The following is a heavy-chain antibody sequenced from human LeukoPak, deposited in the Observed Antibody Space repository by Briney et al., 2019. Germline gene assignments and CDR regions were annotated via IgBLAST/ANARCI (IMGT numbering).Heavy chain of an antibody. CDR3: ARDGQLWIRETTYFDY. CDR2: ILFDGNNK. V-gene: IGHV3-33*08. CDR1: GFTVSSNY. J-gene: IGHJ4*02. D-gene: IGHD3-16*01. Sequence: GGSLRLSCAASGFTVSSNYMSWVRQAPGKGLEWVAVILFDGNNKYYADSVRGRFTISRDNSKNTLYLEMNSLRAEDTAVYFCARDGQLWIRETTYFDYWGQGTLVTVSS.